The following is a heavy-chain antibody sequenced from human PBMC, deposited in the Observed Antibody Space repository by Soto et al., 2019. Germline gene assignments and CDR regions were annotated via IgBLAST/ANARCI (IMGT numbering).Heavy chain of an antibody. CDR2: ISYDGSNK. CDR3: AKETYSGPLDY. D-gene: IGHD2-15*01. CDR1: GFTFSRYG. Sequence: QVQLVESGGGVVQPGRSLRLSCAASGFTFSRYGVHWVRQAPGTGLEWVAVISYDGSNKYYADSVKGRFTISRDHTKNTLYLKMNSLRAEDTAVYYCAKETYSGPLDYWGKGTLVTVSS. J-gene: IGHJ4*02. V-gene: IGHV3-30*18.